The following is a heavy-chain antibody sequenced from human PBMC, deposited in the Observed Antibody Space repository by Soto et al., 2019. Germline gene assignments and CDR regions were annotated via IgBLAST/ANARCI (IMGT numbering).Heavy chain of an antibody. J-gene: IGHJ6*02. CDR1: GGTFSSYA. Sequence: ASVKVSCKASGGTFSSYAISWVRQAPGQGLEWMGGIIPIFGTANYAQKFQGGVTITADESTSTAYMELSSLRSEDTAVYYCWGSGSYYNVYYYYGMDVWGQGTTVTVSS. CDR2: IIPIFGTA. V-gene: IGHV1-69*13. D-gene: IGHD3-10*01. CDR3: WGSGSYYNVYYYYGMDV.